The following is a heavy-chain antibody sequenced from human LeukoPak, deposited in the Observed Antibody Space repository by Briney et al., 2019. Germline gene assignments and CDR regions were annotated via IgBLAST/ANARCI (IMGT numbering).Heavy chain of an antibody. Sequence: SGGSLRLSCAASGFTFSNSWMHWVRQAPGKGLEWVANIQRDGSEKYYVDSVKGRFTISRDNAKNSLSLQMNSLRAEDTAVYFCASSSGWFFDEHWGRGTPVTVSS. D-gene: IGHD6-19*01. V-gene: IGHV3-7*03. CDR3: ASSSGWFFDEH. J-gene: IGHJ4*02. CDR2: IQRDGSEK. CDR1: GFTFSNSW.